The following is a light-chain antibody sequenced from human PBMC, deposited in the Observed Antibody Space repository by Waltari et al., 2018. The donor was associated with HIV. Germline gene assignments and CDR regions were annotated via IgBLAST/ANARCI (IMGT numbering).Light chain of an antibody. CDR3: VLYMGSGISV. J-gene: IGLJ3*02. CDR1: SCSVSTNYY. V-gene: IGLV8-61*01. CDR2: STN. Sequence: QPVVTQEPSFSVSPGGTVTLTCGLSSCSVSTNYYPTWYQHTPGQAPRTLIYSTNTRSSGVPDRFSGSILGNKAALTITGAQADDESDYYCVLYMGSGISVFGGGTKLTVL.